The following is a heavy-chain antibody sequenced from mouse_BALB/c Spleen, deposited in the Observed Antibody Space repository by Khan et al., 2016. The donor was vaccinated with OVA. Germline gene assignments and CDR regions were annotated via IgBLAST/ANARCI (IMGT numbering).Heavy chain of an antibody. CDR1: GYSITSDYA. CDR3: ASELGRYYAMDY. Sequence: EVQLQESGPGLVKPSQSLSLTCTVTGYSITSDYAWNWIRQFPGNKLEWMGYISYSGSTTYNPYLKSRISITRAPSQPQFFLPLNSVTTADTATYYCASELGRYYAMDYGGQGTSVTVSS. D-gene: IGHD4-1*01. J-gene: IGHJ4*01. CDR2: ISYSGST. V-gene: IGHV3-2*02.